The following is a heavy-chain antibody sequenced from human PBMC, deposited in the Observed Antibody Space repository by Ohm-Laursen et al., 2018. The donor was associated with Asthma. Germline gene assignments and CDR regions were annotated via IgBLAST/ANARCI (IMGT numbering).Heavy chain of an antibody. CDR2: ISSSGGST. D-gene: IGHD5-12*01. Sequence: SLRLSCTALGFTFSSYAMSWVRQAPGKGLEWVSGISSSGGSTYYADNVKGRFTISRDNSKNTLYLQMNSLRAEDTAVYYCASNIIVAGFNGFDYWGQGTLVTVSS. V-gene: IGHV3-23*01. CDR1: GFTFSSYA. J-gene: IGHJ4*02. CDR3: ASNIIVAGFNGFDY.